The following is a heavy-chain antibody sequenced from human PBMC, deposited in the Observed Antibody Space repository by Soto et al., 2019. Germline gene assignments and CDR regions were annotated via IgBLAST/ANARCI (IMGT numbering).Heavy chain of an antibody. J-gene: IGHJ4*02. CDR1: GGSFSGYY. CDR3: ASGSSSWYPDY. Sequence: QVQLQQWGAGLLKPSETLSLTCAVYGGSFSGYYWSWIRQPPGKGLEWIGEINHSGSTNYNPSLKSRGTISVDTSKNQFSLKLSSVTAADTAVYYCASGSSSWYPDYWGQGTLVTVSS. CDR2: INHSGST. D-gene: IGHD6-13*01. V-gene: IGHV4-34*01.